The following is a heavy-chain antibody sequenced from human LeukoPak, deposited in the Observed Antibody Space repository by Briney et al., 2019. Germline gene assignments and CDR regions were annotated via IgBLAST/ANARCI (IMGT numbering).Heavy chain of an antibody. D-gene: IGHD1-1*01. CDR3: ARVLLERPGIDSFDI. V-gene: IGHV3-48*01. CDR2: ISGSWSTI. Sequence: GGSLRLSCAASGFTFSSYSMEWVRQAPGKGLEWVSHISGSWSTIYYADSVKGRFTISRDNAKNSLYLQMSSLRAEDTAVYYCARVLLERPGIDSFDIWGQGTTVTVSS. CDR1: GFTFSSYS. J-gene: IGHJ3*02.